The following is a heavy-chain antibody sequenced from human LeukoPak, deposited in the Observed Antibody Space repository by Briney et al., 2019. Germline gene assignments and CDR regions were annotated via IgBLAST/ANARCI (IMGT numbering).Heavy chain of an antibody. CDR2: ISGYQGST. V-gene: IGHV1-18*01. D-gene: IGHD5-24*01. CDR3: ARSDLATIPAGPFNY. CDR1: GYTFTKYG. J-gene: IGHJ4*02. Sequence: SVKVSCKASGYTFTKYGITWVRQAPGQGLEWMGWISGYQGSTKYAQNFRGRVTMTIDTSTSTGYMYVRSPRSDDTAIYFCARSDLATIPAGPFNYCGQGTLVAVSS.